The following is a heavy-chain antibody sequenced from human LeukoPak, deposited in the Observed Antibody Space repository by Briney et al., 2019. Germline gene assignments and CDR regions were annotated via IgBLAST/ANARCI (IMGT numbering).Heavy chain of an antibody. D-gene: IGHD2-2*02. CDR2: FDPKDGET. CDR3: ATRSHPLYAVKTFYYYYGMDV. CDR1: GYTLTELS. Sequence: GASVKISCKVSGYTLTELSMHWVRQAPGKGLEWMGGFDPKDGETIYAQKFQGRVTMTEDTSTDTAYMELSSLRSEDTAVYYCATRSHPLYAVKTFYYYYGMDVWGQGTTVTVSS. J-gene: IGHJ6*02. V-gene: IGHV1-24*01.